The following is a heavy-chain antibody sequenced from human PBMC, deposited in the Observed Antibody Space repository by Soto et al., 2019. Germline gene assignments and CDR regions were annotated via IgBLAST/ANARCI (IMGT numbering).Heavy chain of an antibody. Sequence: SQTLSLPCSLSAGDISIGGNYLSWIRQHPGKGLEWVGFMYYTGHTKYNAALKSRASISANMSENQLSLALTSVTAVDKAVYYCAREDINGFFVDYWGRG. CDR2: MYYTGHT. CDR3: AREDINGFFVDY. D-gene: IGHD2-8*01. V-gene: IGHV4-31*03. J-gene: IGHJ4*02. CDR1: AGDISIGGNY.